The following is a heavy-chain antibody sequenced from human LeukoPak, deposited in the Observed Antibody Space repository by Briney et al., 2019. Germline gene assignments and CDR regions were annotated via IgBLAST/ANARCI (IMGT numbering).Heavy chain of an antibody. Sequence: SETLSLTCAVYGGSFSGYYWSWIRQPPGKGLEWIGEINHSGSTNYNPSLKSRVTISVETSKNQFPLKLSSVTAADTAVYYCARGRSVRGGPLVVPAAIIWFDPWGQGTLVTVSS. CDR3: ARGRSVRGGPLVVPAAIIWFDP. J-gene: IGHJ5*02. V-gene: IGHV4-34*01. D-gene: IGHD2-2*01. CDR1: GGSFSGYY. CDR2: INHSGST.